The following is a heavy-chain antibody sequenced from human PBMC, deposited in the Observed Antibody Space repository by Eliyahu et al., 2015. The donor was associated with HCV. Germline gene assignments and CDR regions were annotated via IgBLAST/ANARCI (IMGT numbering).Heavy chain of an antibody. V-gene: IGHV4-59*01. D-gene: IGHD6-19*01. Sequence: QVQLQESGPGLVKPSETLSLTCTVSGGSIXTYYWSWIRQPPGKGLEWIGYIPYSGSTTYNPPLKSRVTISVDTSKNQFXLNLTSVTAADTAMYYCASGGGGIAVTGTGGWFDPWGQGTLVTVSS. CDR3: ASGGGGIAVTGTGGWFDP. CDR1: GGSIXTYY. J-gene: IGHJ5*02. CDR2: IPYSGST.